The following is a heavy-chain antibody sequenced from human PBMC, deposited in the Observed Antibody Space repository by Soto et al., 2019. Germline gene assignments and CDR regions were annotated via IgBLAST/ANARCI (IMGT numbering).Heavy chain of an antibody. V-gene: IGHV3-74*01. CDR3: GRGGWCSGHNCPFHY. Sequence: EVHLVESGGGLVQPGGSLRLSCAASGFTCSAYWMHWVRQAPGKGLVWVSHIHSDGSSTSYADSVKGRFTISRDNAKNTVYLQMSSLRAEDTAVYYCGRGGWCSGHNCPFHYWGQGTPVPVSS. CDR1: GFTCSAYW. D-gene: IGHD2-15*01. CDR2: IHSDGSST. J-gene: IGHJ4*02.